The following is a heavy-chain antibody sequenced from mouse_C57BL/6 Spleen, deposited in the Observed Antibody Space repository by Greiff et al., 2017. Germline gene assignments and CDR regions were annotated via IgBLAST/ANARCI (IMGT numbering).Heavy chain of an antibody. CDR1: GYTFTSYW. CDR3: ARSGYDLSAMAY. D-gene: IGHD2-2*01. Sequence: QVQLKQSGAELVKPGASVKLSCKASGYTFTSYWIHWVKQRPGRGLEWIGRIDPTSGSTKYNEKFKRKATLTVDKPSSTAYMQLSSLTSEDSAVYYCARSGYDLSAMAYWGQGTEVTGSS. V-gene: IGHV1-72*01. J-gene: IGHJ4*01. CDR2: IDPTSGST.